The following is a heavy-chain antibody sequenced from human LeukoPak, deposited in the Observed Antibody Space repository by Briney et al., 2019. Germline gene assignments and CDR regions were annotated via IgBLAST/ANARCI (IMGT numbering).Heavy chain of an antibody. J-gene: IGHJ3*02. Sequence: SETLSLTCSVSGGSISSGDYYWNWIRQPPGKGLEWIGYIYTSVSTYYNPSLESRVTISVDTSKNQFSLKLSSVTAADTAVYYCARLSAVTMVRGVPRDAFDIWGQGTMVTVSS. V-gene: IGHV4-30-4*01. CDR2: IYTSVST. D-gene: IGHD3-10*01. CDR1: GGSISSGDYY. CDR3: ARLSAVTMVRGVPRDAFDI.